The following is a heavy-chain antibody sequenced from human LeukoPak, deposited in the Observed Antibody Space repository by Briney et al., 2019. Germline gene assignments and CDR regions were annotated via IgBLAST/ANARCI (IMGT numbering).Heavy chain of an antibody. Sequence: ASVKVSCKASGYILSSYNMHWVRQAPGQGLEWLGIINPSGGDTKYAQKFQGRVTLTRDKSTSTVYMELSSLTSDDTAVYYCARTYCAEDCSIRYFDYWGQGTLVTVSS. V-gene: IGHV1-46*01. CDR2: INPSGGDT. D-gene: IGHD2-21*02. CDR3: ARTYCAEDCSIRYFDY. CDR1: GYILSSYN. J-gene: IGHJ4*02.